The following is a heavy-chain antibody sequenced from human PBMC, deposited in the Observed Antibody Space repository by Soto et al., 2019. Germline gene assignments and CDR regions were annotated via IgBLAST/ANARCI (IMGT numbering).Heavy chain of an antibody. CDR1: GFTLSSYS. CDR2: ISSNSDTV. D-gene: IGHD3-16*01. Sequence: DVYLVESGGGLEQPGGSLRLSCTASGFTLSSYSMNWVRQAPGKGPEWVSHISSNSDTVDYAVSVKGRFTISRDNARNSLSLQINSLRAKDTAVYYFARVGLKFLLGGEFFQVWGQGTLVTVSS. CDR3: ARVGLKFLLGGEFFQV. J-gene: IGHJ1*01. V-gene: IGHV3-48*01.